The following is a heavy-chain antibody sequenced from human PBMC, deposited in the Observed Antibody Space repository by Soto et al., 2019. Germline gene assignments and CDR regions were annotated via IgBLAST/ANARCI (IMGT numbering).Heavy chain of an antibody. Sequence: QVKLVQSGTEVKKPGASIKVSCKASGYSFVTSGMTWVRQAPGQGLEWMGWISVYNGNTNYDQKLQDRVTRTTDTSTNTAYLEVRNLRSDDTAVYYCARAVQYYDATGYADWGQGTLVTVSS. CDR2: ISVYNGNT. CDR3: ARAVQYYDATGYAD. CDR1: GYSFVTSG. V-gene: IGHV1-18*01. D-gene: IGHD3-22*01. J-gene: IGHJ4*02.